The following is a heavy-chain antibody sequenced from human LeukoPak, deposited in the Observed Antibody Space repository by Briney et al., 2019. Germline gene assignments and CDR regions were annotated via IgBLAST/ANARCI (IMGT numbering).Heavy chain of an antibody. J-gene: IGHJ4*02. CDR3: ATPSSG. D-gene: IGHD6-19*01. Sequence: GGSLRLSCAASGFTFSSYGMHWVRQAPGKGLEWVAVISYDGSNKYYADSVKGRFTISRDNSKNTLFLQMDSLRAEDTAVYYCATPSSGWGQGTLVTVSS. V-gene: IGHV3-30*03. CDR2: ISYDGSNK. CDR1: GFTFSSYG.